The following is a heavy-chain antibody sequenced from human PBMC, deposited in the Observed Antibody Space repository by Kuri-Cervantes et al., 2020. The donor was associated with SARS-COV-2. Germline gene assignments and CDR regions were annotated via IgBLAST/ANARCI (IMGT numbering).Heavy chain of an antibody. CDR3: ARSTAGYSSSWYTDY. CDR1: GYTFTSYY. V-gene: IGHV1-46*03. CDR2: INPSGGST. D-gene: IGHD6-13*01. Sequence: ASVKVSCKASGYTFTSYYMHWVRQAPGQGLEWMGIINPSGGSTSYAQRFQGRATMTRDTSTSTVYMELSSLRSEDTAVYYCARSTAGYSSSWYTDYWGQGTLVTVSS. J-gene: IGHJ4*02.